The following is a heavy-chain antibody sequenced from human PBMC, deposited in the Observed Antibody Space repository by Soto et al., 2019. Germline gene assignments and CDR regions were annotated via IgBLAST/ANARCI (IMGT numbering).Heavy chain of an antibody. V-gene: IGHV1-8*01. CDR1: GYTFTSYD. CDR2: MNPNSGNT. J-gene: IGHJ6*03. D-gene: IGHD3-10*01. CDR3: ARGNVKVVRGVYYYYYMDV. Sequence: ASVKVSCKASGYTFTSYDINWVRQATGQGLEWMGWMNPNSGNTGYAQKFQGRVTMTRKTSISTAYMELSSLRSEDTAVYYCARGNVKVVRGVYYYYYMDVWGKGTTVTVSS.